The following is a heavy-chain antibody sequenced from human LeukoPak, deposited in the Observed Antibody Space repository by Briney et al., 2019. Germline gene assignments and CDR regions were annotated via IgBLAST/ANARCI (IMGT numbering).Heavy chain of an antibody. J-gene: IGHJ6*02. CDR3: ARVYSSGWYPDYYFYYGMDV. CDR2: IIPIFGTA. D-gene: IGHD6-19*01. V-gene: IGHV1-69*01. Sequence: SVKVSCKASGGTFSSYAISWVRQAPGQGLEWMGGIIPIFGTANYAQKFQGRVTITADESTSTAYMELSSLRSEDTAVYYCARVYSSGWYPDYYFYYGMDVWGQGTTVTVSS. CDR1: GGTFSSYA.